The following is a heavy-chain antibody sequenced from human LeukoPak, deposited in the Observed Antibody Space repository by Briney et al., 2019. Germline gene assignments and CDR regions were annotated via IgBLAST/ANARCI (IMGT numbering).Heavy chain of an antibody. Sequence: GGSLRLSCAASGFTFSNAWMNWVRQAPGKGLEWVGRVKSKAATATTDYAAPLKGRFTISRDDSKNTLYLHMNSLKTEGTAVYYCATGIPGSSNIIDYWGQGTLVTVSS. D-gene: IGHD6-13*01. V-gene: IGHV3-15*01. CDR1: GFTFSNAW. J-gene: IGHJ4*02. CDR3: ATGIPGSSNIIDY. CDR2: VKSKAATATT.